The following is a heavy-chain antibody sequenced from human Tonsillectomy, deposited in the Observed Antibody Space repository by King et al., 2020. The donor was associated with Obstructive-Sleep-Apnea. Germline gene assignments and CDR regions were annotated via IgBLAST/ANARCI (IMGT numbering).Heavy chain of an antibody. Sequence: VQLQQWGAGLLKPSETLSLTCAVYGGSFSEYYWSWIRQPPGKGLEWIGEINHSGNTNYNPALKSRVTISADTSNNQFSLKLSSVTAADTVVYYCARGSGAAAVNWLDPWGQGTLVTVSS. V-gene: IGHV4-34*01. CDR1: GGSFSEYY. D-gene: IGHD6-13*01. CDR3: ARGSGAAAVNWLDP. CDR2: INHSGNT. J-gene: IGHJ5*02.